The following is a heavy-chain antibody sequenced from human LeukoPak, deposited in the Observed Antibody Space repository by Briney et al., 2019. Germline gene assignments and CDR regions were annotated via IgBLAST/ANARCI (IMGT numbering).Heavy chain of an antibody. J-gene: IGHJ4*02. V-gene: IGHV3-11*04. CDR1: GFTFSDYY. Sequence: GGSLRLSCAASGFTFSDYYMSWIRQAPGKGLEWVSYISSGSSTIYYADSVKGRFTVSRDNGKKSLYLHMNSLRAEDTAMYYCARGDRYSSSLFGEVDYWGQGTLVTVSS. CDR2: ISSGSSTI. D-gene: IGHD6-13*01. CDR3: ARGDRYSSSLFGEVDY.